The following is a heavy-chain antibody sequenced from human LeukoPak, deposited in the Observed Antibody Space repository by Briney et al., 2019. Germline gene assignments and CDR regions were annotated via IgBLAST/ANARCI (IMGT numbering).Heavy chain of an antibody. CDR2: INPSGGST. CDR3: ARGQEYCSGGSCYRTIDY. D-gene: IGHD2-15*01. J-gene: IGHJ4*02. Sequence: ASVKVSCKASGYTFTNYHIHWVRQAPGQGLEWMGIINPSGGSTSNAQKFQGRVTMTRDMSTSTVYMELSSLRSEDTAVYYCARGQEYCSGGSCYRTIDYWGQGTLVTVSS. CDR1: GYTFTNYH. V-gene: IGHV1-46*01.